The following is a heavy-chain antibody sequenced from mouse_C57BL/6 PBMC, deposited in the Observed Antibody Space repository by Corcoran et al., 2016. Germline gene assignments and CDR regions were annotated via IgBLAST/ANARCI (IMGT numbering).Heavy chain of an antibody. CDR1: GYTFTDYY. D-gene: IGHD1-1*01. CDR3: ARCHGSSSLYYAMDY. Sequence: EVQLQQSGPELVKPGASVKISCKASGYTFTDYYMNWVKQSHGKSLEWIGDINPNNGGTSYNQKFKGKATLTVDKSSSTAYMELRSLTSEDSAVYYWARCHGSSSLYYAMDYWGQGTSVTVSS. V-gene: IGHV1-26*01. CDR2: INPNNGGT. J-gene: IGHJ4*01.